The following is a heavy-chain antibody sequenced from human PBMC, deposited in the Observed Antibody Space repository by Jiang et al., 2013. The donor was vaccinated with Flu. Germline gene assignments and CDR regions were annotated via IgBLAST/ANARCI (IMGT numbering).Heavy chain of an antibody. Sequence: GLVKPSETLSLTCTVSGGSISSYYWSWIRQPPREGDWSGLGYFYYSGSTSYNPSLKSRVTMSVDTSKNQFSLKLSSVTAADTAVYYCARDRSSSPRFFDYWGQGTPVAVSS. V-gene: IGHV4-59*01. CDR3: ARDRSSSPRFFDY. CDR1: GGSISSYY. D-gene: IGHD6-13*01. CDR2: FYYSGST. J-gene: IGHJ4*02.